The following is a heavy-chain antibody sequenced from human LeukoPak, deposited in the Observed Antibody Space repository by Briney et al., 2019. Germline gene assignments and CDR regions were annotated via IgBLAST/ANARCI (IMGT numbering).Heavy chain of an antibody. J-gene: IGHJ4*02. CDR3: ARRATTERGHSYGLDY. Sequence: GGSLRLSCVVSGFTFSVYNMNWVRQAPGKGLEWVSSISTTNSYIYYADSVTGRFTISRDNAKNSLYLQMHSLRAEDMAVYYCARRATTERGHSYGLDYWGQGTLVTVSS. D-gene: IGHD5-18*01. V-gene: IGHV3-21*01. CDR2: ISTTNSYI. CDR1: GFTFSVYN.